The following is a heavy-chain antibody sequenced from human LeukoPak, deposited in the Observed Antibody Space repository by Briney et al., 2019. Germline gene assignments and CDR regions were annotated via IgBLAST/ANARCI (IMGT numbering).Heavy chain of an antibody. CDR2: INHSGST. CDR1: GGSFSGYY. J-gene: IGHJ3*02. V-gene: IGHV4-34*01. CDR3: ARGYYYDSSGPNASHAFDI. Sequence: PSETLSLTCAVYGGSFSGYYWSWIRQPPGKGLEWIGEINHSGSTNYNPSLKSRVTISVDTSKNQFTLKLSSVTAADTAVYYCARGYYYDSSGPNASHAFDIWGQGTMVTVSS. D-gene: IGHD3-22*01.